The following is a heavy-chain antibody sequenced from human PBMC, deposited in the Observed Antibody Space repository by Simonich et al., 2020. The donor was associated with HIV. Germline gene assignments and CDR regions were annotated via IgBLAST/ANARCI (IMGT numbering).Heavy chain of an antibody. D-gene: IGHD4-17*01. CDR3: AREPGDDYGDYLPLYYYYMDV. J-gene: IGHJ6*03. V-gene: IGHV4-34*01. CDR2: INHSGST. Sequence: QVQLQQWGAGLLKPSETLSLTCAVYGGSFSGYYWSWIRQPPGKGLGWIGEINHSGSTNYTPSLKSRVTISGDTSKNQFSLKLSSVTAADTAVYYCAREPGDDYGDYLPLYYYYMDVWGKGTTVTVSS. CDR1: GGSFSGYY.